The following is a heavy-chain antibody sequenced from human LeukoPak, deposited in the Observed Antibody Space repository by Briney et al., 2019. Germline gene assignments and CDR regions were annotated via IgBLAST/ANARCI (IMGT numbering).Heavy chain of an antibody. CDR1: GFTFSSYG. Sequence: PGGSLRLSFAASGFTFSSYGMHWVRQAPGKGLEWVAFIRYDGSNKYYADSVKGRFTISRDNSKNTLYLQMNSLRAEDTAVYYCAKFVPARSGWFDDAFDIWGQGTMVTVSS. CDR2: IRYDGSNK. CDR3: AKFVPARSGWFDDAFDI. D-gene: IGHD6-19*01. J-gene: IGHJ3*02. V-gene: IGHV3-30*02.